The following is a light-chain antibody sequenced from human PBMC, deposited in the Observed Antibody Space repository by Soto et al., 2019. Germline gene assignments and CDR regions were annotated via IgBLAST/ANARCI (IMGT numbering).Light chain of an antibody. CDR3: SSYACTNRV. CDR2: EVS. Sequence: QSALTQPPSASGSPGQSVTISCTGTSSDVGAYNYVSWYQQHPGKAPKVMIYEVSKRPSGVPDRFSGSKSGNTASLTVSGLQAEDEAEYYCSSYACTNRVFGTGTKLTVL. CDR1: SSDVGAYNY. J-gene: IGLJ1*01. V-gene: IGLV2-8*01.